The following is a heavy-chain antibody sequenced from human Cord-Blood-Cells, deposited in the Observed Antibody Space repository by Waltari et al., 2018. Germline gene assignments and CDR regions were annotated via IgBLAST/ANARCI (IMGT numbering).Heavy chain of an antibody. CDR3: ASMRVYYGSGSSHFDY. Sequence: QVQLVQSGAAVKKPGSSVKVSCKASGDTSSGHAISWVRQGRGKGLEWMGGILPIFGTANYAQKFQGRVTITADESTSTAYMELSSLRSEDTAVYYCASMRVYYGSGSSHFDYWGQGTLVTVSS. CDR1: GDTSSGHA. V-gene: IGHV1-69*01. J-gene: IGHJ4*02. D-gene: IGHD3-10*01. CDR2: ILPIFGTA.